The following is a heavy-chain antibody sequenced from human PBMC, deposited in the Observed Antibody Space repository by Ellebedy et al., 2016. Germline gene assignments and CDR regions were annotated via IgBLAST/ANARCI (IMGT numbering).Heavy chain of an antibody. CDR3: ASGANQDFFDY. J-gene: IGHJ4*02. D-gene: IGHD1-14*01. Sequence: SETLSLICSVSGVSISGHWWSWIRQPPGKGLEWIGYNSYNGNTNYNPSLKSRVTMSVDTSRNQFSLKLSSVTAADTALYYCASGANQDFFDYWGLGTLVTVSS. CDR1: GVSISGHW. CDR2: NSYNGNT. V-gene: IGHV4-59*11.